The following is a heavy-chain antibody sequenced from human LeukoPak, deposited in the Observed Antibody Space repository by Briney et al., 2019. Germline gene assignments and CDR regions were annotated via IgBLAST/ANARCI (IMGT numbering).Heavy chain of an antibody. CDR2: ISTSGSTT. J-gene: IGHJ4*02. D-gene: IGHD6-13*01. CDR3: AISSSWHFDY. Sequence: GGSLRLSCAASGFTFSDYFMSWVRQAPGKGLEWLSYISTSGSTTYYADSVKGRFTISRDNSKNTLYLQMNSLRAEDTAVYYCAISSSWHFDYWGQGTLVTVSS. V-gene: IGHV3-11*01. CDR1: GFTFSDYF.